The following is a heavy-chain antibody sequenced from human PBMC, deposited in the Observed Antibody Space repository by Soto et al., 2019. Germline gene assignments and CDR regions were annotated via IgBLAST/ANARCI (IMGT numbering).Heavy chain of an antibody. D-gene: IGHD3-9*01. J-gene: IGHJ6*02. CDR2: ISGSGGST. CDR3: AKEGYDILTGNLLGMDV. V-gene: IGHV3-23*01. CDR1: GFTFSSYA. Sequence: GGSLRLSCAASGFTFSSYAMSWVRQAPGKGLEWVSAISGSGGSTYYADSVKGRFTISRDNSKNTLYLQMNSLRAEDTAVYYCAKEGYDILTGNLLGMDVWGQGTTVTVSS.